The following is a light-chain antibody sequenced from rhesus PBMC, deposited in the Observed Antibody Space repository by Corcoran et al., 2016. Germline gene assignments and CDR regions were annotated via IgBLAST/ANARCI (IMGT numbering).Light chain of an antibody. CDR1: QSLLYSSNHKNY. CDR2: LAS. J-gene: IGKJ2*01. V-gene: IGKV4-1*01. Sequence: DIVMTQSPDSLAVSLGERVTINCKSSQSLLYSSNHKNYLAWYQQKPEQAPKLLIYLASTREAGVPNRLSGGGSGTDFTLTISGLQAEDVAVYYCQQCYSSPYSFGQGTKVEIK. CDR3: QQCYSSPYS.